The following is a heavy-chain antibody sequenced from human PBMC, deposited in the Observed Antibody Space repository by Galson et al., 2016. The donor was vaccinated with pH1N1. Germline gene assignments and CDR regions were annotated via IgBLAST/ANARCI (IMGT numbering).Heavy chain of an antibody. CDR3: ARSFGGTPFDS. D-gene: IGHD1-14*01. V-gene: IGHV4-31*03. CDR2: IYYSGNT. J-gene: IGHJ4*02. Sequence: LSLTCTVSGASISNADHYWSWIRHRPGKGLEWIGYIYYSGNTYYTPSLKSRVSISIDTPKSNFSLALSTATAADTALYYCARSFGGTPFDSWGPGALVTVSS. CDR1: GASISNADHY.